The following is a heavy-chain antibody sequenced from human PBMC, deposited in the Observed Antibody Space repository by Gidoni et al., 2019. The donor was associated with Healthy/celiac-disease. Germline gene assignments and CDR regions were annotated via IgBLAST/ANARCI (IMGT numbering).Heavy chain of an antibody. CDR1: GYSLSSGYY. J-gene: IGHJ4*02. Sequence: QVQLQESGPGLVKPSETLSLTCTVSGYSLSSGYYWGWIRQPPGKGLEWIGSIYHSGSTYYNPSLKSRVTISVDTSKNQFSLKLSSVTAADTAVYYCARDSSGLDYWGQGTLVTVSS. CDR2: IYHSGST. V-gene: IGHV4-38-2*02. CDR3: ARDSSGLDY. D-gene: IGHD6-19*01.